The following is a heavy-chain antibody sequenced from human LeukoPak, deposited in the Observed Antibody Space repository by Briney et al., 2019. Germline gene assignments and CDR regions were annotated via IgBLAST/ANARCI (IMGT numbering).Heavy chain of an antibody. V-gene: IGHV3-23*01. Sequence: GGSLRLSCAASGFIFSNYGMSWVRQAPGKGLEWVSTISSSGGSTYCADSVKGRFTISRDNSKNTLYLQMNSLRADDTAVYYCAKDAYGSGSYEDYWGQGTLVTVSS. CDR2: ISSSGGST. CDR1: GFIFSNYG. D-gene: IGHD3-10*01. CDR3: AKDAYGSGSYEDY. J-gene: IGHJ4*02.